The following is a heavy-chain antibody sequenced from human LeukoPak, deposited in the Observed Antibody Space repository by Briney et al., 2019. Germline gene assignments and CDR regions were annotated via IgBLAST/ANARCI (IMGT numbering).Heavy chain of an antibody. CDR2: INPNSGGT. D-gene: IGHD4-23*01. CDR3: ARVGGPVVTSFGY. CDR1: GYTFTKYD. J-gene: IGHJ4*02. Sequence: ASVKVSCKASGYTFTKYDISWVRQAPGQGLEWMGWINPNSGGTNYAQKFQGRVTMTRDTSISTAYMELSRLRSDDTAVYYCARVGGPVVTSFGYWGQGTLVTVSS. V-gene: IGHV1-2*02.